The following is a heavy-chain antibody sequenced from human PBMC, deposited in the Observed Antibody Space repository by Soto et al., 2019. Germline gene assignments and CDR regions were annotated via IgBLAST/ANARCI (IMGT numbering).Heavy chain of an antibody. D-gene: IGHD3-10*01. J-gene: IGHJ6*02. Sequence: SGPTLVNPTQTLTLTCTFSGFSLSTSGMCVSWIRQPPGKALEWLALIDWDDDKYYSTSLKTRLTISKDTSKNQVVLTMTNMDPVDTATYYCARPTYYYGSGSFAGMDDWGQGTTVTVSS. CDR2: IDWDDDK. CDR1: GFSLSTSGMC. CDR3: ARPTYYYGSGSFAGMDD. V-gene: IGHV2-70*01.